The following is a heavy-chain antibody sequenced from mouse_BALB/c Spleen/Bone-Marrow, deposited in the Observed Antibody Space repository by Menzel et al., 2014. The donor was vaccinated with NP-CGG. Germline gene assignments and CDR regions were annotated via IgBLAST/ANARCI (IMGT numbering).Heavy chain of an antibody. CDR2: IRNKANGYTT. Sequence: EVKLQESGGGLVQPGGSLRLSCATSGFTFTDYYMSWVRQPPGKALEWLGFIRNKANGYTTEYSASVKGRFTISRDNSQSILYLQMNTLRAEHSATYYCARTYEGAIHYWGQGTSVTVSS. J-gene: IGHJ4*01. CDR3: ARTYEGAIHY. D-gene: IGHD2-12*01. CDR1: GFTFTDYY. V-gene: IGHV7-3*02.